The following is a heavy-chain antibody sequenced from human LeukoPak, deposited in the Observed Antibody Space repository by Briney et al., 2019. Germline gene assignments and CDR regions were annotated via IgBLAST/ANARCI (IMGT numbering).Heavy chain of an antibody. CDR3: ARATGYLSYFDL. J-gene: IGHJ2*01. CDR2: ISSSGNIR. V-gene: IGHV3-48*03. Sequence: GGSLRLSCAASGFTFSSYEMNWVRQAPGKGLEWVSYISSSGNIRDYTDSVKGRFTISRDNAKNSLYLQMNSLRAEDTAVYYCARATGYLSYFDLWGRGTLVTVSS. CDR1: GFTFSSYE. D-gene: IGHD3-9*01.